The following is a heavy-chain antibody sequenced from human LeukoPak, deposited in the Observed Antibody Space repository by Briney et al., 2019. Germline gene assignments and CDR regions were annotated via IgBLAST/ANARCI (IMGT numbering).Heavy chain of an antibody. Sequence: SETLSLTCTVSGDSISSGSYYWRWIRQPAGTGLEWIGRIYTSGSTNYNPSLKSRVTISVDTSKNQFSLKLSSVTAADPAVYYCARDGGSKVVYWGQGTLVTVSS. D-gene: IGHD3-16*01. CDR3: ARDGGSKVVY. CDR1: GDSISSGSYY. V-gene: IGHV4-61*02. J-gene: IGHJ4*02. CDR2: IYTSGST.